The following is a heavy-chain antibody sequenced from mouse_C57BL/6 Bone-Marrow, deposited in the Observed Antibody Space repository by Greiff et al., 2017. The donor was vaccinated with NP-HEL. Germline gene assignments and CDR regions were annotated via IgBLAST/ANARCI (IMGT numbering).Heavy chain of an antibody. CDR2: IYPRSGNT. J-gene: IGHJ3*01. V-gene: IGHV1-81*01. Sequence: QVHVKQSGAELARPGASVKLSCKASGYTFTSYGISWVKQRTGQGLEWIGEIYPRSGNTYYNEKFKGKATLTADKSSSTAYMELRSLTSEDSAVYFCARDDYGSTPYWGQGTLVTVSA. CDR1: GYTFTSYG. CDR3: ARDDYGSTPY. D-gene: IGHD1-1*01.